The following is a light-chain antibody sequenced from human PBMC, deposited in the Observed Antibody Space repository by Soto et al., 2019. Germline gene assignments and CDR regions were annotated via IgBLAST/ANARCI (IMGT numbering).Light chain of an antibody. J-gene: IGKJ1*01. V-gene: IGKV1-5*01. Sequence: DIQMTQSPSTLSASIGDRVTITCRASQRINKWLAWHQQKPGKAPKLLIYDASSLQSGVPPRFSGSGSGTEFTLTIRSLQPDDSATYYGQQYSSYSAWTFGEGTKVEIK. CDR3: QQYSSYSAWT. CDR2: DAS. CDR1: QRINKW.